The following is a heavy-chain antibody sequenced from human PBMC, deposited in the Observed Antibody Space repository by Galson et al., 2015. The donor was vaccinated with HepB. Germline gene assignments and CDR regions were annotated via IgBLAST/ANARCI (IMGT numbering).Heavy chain of an antibody. CDR2: ISYDGSNK. CDR1: GFTFSSYG. V-gene: IGHV3-30*18. Sequence: SLRLSCAASGFTFSSYGMHWVRQAPGKGLEWVAVISYDGSNKYYADSVKGRFTISRDNSKNTLYLQMNSLRAEDTAVYYCAKVGGDIQLWLGDYFDYWGQGTLVTVSS. CDR3: AKVGGDIQLWLGDYFDY. J-gene: IGHJ4*02. D-gene: IGHD5-18*01.